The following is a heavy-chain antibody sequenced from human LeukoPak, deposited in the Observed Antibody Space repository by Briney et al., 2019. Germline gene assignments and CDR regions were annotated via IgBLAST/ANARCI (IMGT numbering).Heavy chain of an antibody. CDR1: GFTFSDYY. CDR2: ISSSGNTR. CDR3: ARSAVGATLH. J-gene: IGHJ4*02. V-gene: IGHV3-11*01. Sequence: GGSLRLSGAASGFTFSDYYMSWIRQAPGTGPEWVSHISSSGNTRYYADSVKGRFTISRDSAKNSLYLQMNSLRAEDTAVYYCARSAVGATLHWGQGTLVTVSS. D-gene: IGHD1-26*01.